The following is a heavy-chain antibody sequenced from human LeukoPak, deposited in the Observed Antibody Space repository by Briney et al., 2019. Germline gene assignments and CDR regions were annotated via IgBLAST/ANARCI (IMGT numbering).Heavy chain of an antibody. Sequence: GGSLRLSCAASGFTFSTYVMTWVRQAPGKRLEWVSTISGSGDTTYYADSVKGRFTVSRDNSKNTLYLQMSSLRAEDTAVYYCAKDRHGIVGATPFDSWGQGTLVIVSS. CDR1: GFTFSTYV. CDR2: ISGSGDTT. J-gene: IGHJ4*02. CDR3: AKDRHGIVGATPFDS. V-gene: IGHV3-23*01. D-gene: IGHD1-26*01.